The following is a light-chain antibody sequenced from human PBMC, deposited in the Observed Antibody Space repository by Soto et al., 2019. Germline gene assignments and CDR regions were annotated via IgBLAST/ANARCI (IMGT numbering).Light chain of an antibody. Sequence: EVVMTQSPATVSVSPGERVTLSCRASQSVGTNLAWYQQKPGQAPRLLILGASTRASGIPAKFSGSGSGTEFTLSVTRLEPEDFAVYYCHQYAVSPLTFGGGTKVDIK. J-gene: IGKJ4*01. CDR1: QSVGTN. V-gene: IGKV3-15*01. CDR3: HQYAVSPLT. CDR2: GAS.